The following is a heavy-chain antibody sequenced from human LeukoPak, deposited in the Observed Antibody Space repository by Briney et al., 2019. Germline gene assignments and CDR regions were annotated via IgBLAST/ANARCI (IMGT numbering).Heavy chain of an antibody. CDR2: ISAYNGNT. CDR3: ARGSYYDFWSGYYTSDY. J-gene: IGHJ4*02. V-gene: IGHV1-18*01. Sequence: ASVKVSCKASGYTFTSYGISWVRQAPGQGLEWMGWISAYNGNTNYAQKLQGRVTMTTDTSTSTAYMELRSLRSDDTAVDYCARGSYYDFWSGYYTSDYWGQGTLVTVSS. CDR1: GYTFTSYG. D-gene: IGHD3-3*01.